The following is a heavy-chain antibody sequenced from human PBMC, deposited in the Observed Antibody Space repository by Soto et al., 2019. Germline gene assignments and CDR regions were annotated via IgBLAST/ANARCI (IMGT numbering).Heavy chain of an antibody. CDR1: GYTFTSYA. V-gene: IGHV1-3*01. Sequence: PRPSVKVSCKASGYTFTSYARHWVRQAPGQRLEWMGWINAGNGNTKYSQKFQGRVTITRDTSASTAYMELSSLRSEDTAVYYCATAIADDAFDIWGRGTMVTVSS. D-gene: IGHD2-2*01. CDR2: INAGNGNT. J-gene: IGHJ3*02. CDR3: ATAIADDAFDI.